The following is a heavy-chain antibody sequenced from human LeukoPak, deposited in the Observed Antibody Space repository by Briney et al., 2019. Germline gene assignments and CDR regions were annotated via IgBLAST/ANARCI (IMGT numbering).Heavy chain of an antibody. Sequence: GGSLRLSCAASGFTFSSYWMTWVRQAPGKGLEWVANINQDGSEKYFEDSVKGRFTISRDNAKNSLYLQLNTLRVEDTAVYYCARDRIVGTNYLGYGLNVWGRGTTVTVSS. CDR2: INQDGSEK. J-gene: IGHJ6*02. D-gene: IGHD1-26*01. CDR3: ARDRIVGTNYLGYGLNV. CDR1: GFTFSSYW. V-gene: IGHV3-7*01.